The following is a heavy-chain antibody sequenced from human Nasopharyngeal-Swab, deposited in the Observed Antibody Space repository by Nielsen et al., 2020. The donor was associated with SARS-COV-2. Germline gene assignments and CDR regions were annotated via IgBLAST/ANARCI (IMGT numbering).Heavy chain of an antibody. Sequence: GESLKISCAASGFTFSSYGMHWVRQAPGKGLEWVAVISYDGSNKYYVDSVKGRFTISRDNAKNSLYLQMNSLRAEDTAVYYCARDPHSNYGYWGQGTLVTVSS. D-gene: IGHD4-11*01. CDR1: GFTFSSYG. V-gene: IGHV3-30*03. CDR2: ISYDGSNK. CDR3: ARDPHSNYGY. J-gene: IGHJ4*02.